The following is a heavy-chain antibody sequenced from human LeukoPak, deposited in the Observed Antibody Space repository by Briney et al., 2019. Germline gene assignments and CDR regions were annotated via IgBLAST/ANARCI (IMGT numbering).Heavy chain of an antibody. D-gene: IGHD3-10*01. V-gene: IGHV4-34*01. CDR3: ARSKRFGELSGFDP. J-gene: IGHJ5*02. CDR2: INHSGST. Sequence: NSSETLSLTCAVYGGSFSGYYWSWIRQPPGKGLEWIGEINHSGSTNYNPSLKSRVTISVDTSKNQFSLKLSSVTAADTAVYYCARSKRFGELSGFDPWGQGTLVTVSS. CDR1: GGSFSGYY.